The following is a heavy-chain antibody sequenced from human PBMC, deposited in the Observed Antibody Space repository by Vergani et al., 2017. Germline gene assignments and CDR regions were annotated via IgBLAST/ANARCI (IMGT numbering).Heavy chain of an antibody. V-gene: IGHV3-23*01. J-gene: IGHJ4*02. CDR2: ISGSGGST. CDR3: AKDPCGGSCYTFDY. Sequence: EVQLLESGGGLVQPGGSLRLSCAASGFPFSSYAMSWVRQAPGKGREWVSAISGSGGSTYYADSVKGRFTISRDNSKNTLYLQMNSLRAEDTAVYYCAKDPCGGSCYTFDYWGQGTLVTVSS. D-gene: IGHD2-15*01. CDR1: GFPFSSYA.